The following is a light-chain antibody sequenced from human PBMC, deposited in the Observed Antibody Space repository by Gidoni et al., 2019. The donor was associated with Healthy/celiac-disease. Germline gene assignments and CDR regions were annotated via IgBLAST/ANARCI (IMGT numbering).Light chain of an antibody. V-gene: IGKV1-9*01. CDR1: QGISSY. J-gene: IGKJ3*01. CDR3: QQLSSSPLT. Sequence: DIQLTQSPSFLSASVGDRVIITCRASQGISSYLAWYQQKPGKAPKLLIYAASTLQGGVPSRFSGSGSGTEFTLTISSLQPEDFATYSCQQLSSSPLTFGPGTKVDIK. CDR2: AAS.